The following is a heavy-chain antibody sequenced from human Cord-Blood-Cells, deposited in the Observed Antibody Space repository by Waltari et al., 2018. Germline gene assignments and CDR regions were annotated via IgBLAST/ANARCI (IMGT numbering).Heavy chain of an antibody. V-gene: IGHV4-39*01. CDR1: GGSLSSSSYY. J-gene: IGHJ5*02. D-gene: IGHD6-6*01. CDR2: IYYSGST. CDR3: ARKSRLVHWFDP. Sequence: QLQLQESGPGLVKPSETLSLTCTVSGGSLSSSSYYWGWIRQPPGKGLEWIGSIYYSGSTYYNPSLKSRVTISVDTSKNQFSLKLSSVTAADTAVYYCARKSRLVHWFDPWGQGTLVTVSS.